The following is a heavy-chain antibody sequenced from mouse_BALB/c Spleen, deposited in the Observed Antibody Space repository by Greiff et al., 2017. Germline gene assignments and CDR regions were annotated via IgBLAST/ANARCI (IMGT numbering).Heavy chain of an antibody. CDR3: ARVYSFAY. V-gene: IGHV5-6-3*01. CDR1: GFTFSNYG. Sequence: EVHLVESGGGLVQPGGSLKLSCAASGFTFSNYGMSWVRQTPDKRLELVATINSNGGSTYYPDSVKGRFTISRDNAKNTLYLQMSSLKSEDTAMYYCARVYSFAYWGQGTLVTVSA. CDR2: INSNGGST. J-gene: IGHJ3*01. D-gene: IGHD2-1*01.